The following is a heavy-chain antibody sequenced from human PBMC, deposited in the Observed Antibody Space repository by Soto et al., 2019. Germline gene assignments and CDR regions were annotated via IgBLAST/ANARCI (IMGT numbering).Heavy chain of an antibody. D-gene: IGHD6-13*01. Sequence: QVALQQWGAGLLKPSQTLSLTCGVYGGSFNDYFWTWIRLTPGQGLEWIGEVHHSGTSYYNPSLQTRLTVSVDTSKSQFSLTLTSMTAADTGTYYCARRKDSSRYFYGMDVWGQGTTVVVS. CDR1: GGSFNDYF. CDR2: VHHSGTS. V-gene: IGHV4-34*02. J-gene: IGHJ6*02. CDR3: ARRKDSSRYFYGMDV.